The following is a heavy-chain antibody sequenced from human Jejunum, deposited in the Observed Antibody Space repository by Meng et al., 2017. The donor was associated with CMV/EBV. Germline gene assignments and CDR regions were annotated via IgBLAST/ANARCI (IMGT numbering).Heavy chain of an antibody. Sequence: NWVRQARGKGLEWVSSIGSRNTYIYYADSVKGRFTITRDNAKNSLYLQMNSLRAEDTAVYYCARDVYDVVPAALNNNYYYGMDVWGQGTTVTVSS. CDR2: IGSRNTYI. CDR3: ARDVYDVVPAALNNNYYYGMDV. V-gene: IGHV3-21*01. J-gene: IGHJ6*02. D-gene: IGHD2-2*01.